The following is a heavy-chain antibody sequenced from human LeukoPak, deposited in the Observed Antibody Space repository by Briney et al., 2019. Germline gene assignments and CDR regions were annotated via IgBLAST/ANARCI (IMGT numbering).Heavy chain of an antibody. CDR1: GYTFTGYY. J-gene: IGHJ4*02. V-gene: IGHV1-2*06. D-gene: IGHD1-26*01. Sequence: GASVKVSCKASGYTFTGYYMHWVRQAPGQGLEWMGRINPNSGGTNYAQKFQGRVTMTRDTSISTAYMELSRLRSDARAVYYSARSYSGSYDFDSWGQGNLVTVSS. CDR2: INPNSGGT. CDR3: ARSYSGSYDFDS.